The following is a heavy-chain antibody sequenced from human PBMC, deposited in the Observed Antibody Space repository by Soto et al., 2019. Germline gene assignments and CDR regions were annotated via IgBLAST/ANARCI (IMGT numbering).Heavy chain of an antibody. CDR3: ARDHAECSGGSCYPDY. V-gene: IGHV3-30-3*01. CDR2: ISYDGSNK. J-gene: IGHJ4*02. CDR1: GFTFSSYA. D-gene: IGHD2-15*01. Sequence: QVQLVESGGGVVQPGRSLRLSCAASGFTFSSYAMHWVRQAPGKGLEWVAVISYDGSNKYYADSVKGRFTISRDNSKNTLYLQMNSLRAEDTAVYYCARDHAECSGGSCYPDYWGQGTLVTVSS.